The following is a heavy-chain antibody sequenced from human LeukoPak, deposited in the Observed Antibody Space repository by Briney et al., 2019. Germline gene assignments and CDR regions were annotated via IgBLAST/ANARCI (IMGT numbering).Heavy chain of an antibody. CDR1: GFTFSSYA. D-gene: IGHD3-3*01. Sequence: GGSLRLSCAASGFTFSSYAMSWVRQAPGKGLEWVSAISGSGGSTYYADSVKGRFTISRDNSKNTLYLQMNSLRSEDTAVYYCTSDGYYDFWSGYLGKYYFDYWGQGTLVTVSS. CDR2: ISGSGGST. CDR3: TSDGYYDFWSGYLGKYYFDY. J-gene: IGHJ4*02. V-gene: IGHV3-23*01.